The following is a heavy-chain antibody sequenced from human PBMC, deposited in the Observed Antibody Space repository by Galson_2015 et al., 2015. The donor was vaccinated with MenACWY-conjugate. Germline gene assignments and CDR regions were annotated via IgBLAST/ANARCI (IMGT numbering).Heavy chain of an antibody. Sequence: SVKVSCKASGGSFMFSFSWVRQAPGQGLVWMGGITPIFGNAVYAQSFQGRLTVSADKSTSTGYMELRSLSSDDPAVYYCARDRKDRENYFFDYWGQGTHVSVSS. CDR2: ITPIFGNA. CDR1: GGSFMFS. J-gene: IGHJ4*02. V-gene: IGHV1-69*06. D-gene: IGHD2/OR15-2a*01. CDR3: ARDRKDRENYFFDY.